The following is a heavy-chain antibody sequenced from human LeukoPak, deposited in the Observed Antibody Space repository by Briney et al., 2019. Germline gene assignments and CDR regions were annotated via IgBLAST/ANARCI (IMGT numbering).Heavy chain of an antibody. Sequence: ASVKVSCKASGYTFTSYGISWVRQAPGQGLEWMGWINTNTGNPTYAQGFTGRFVFSLDTSVSTAYLQISSLKAEDTAVYYCARGDYGGLTGLGVDWGQGTLVTVSS. V-gene: IGHV7-4-1*02. CDR1: GYTFTSYG. CDR3: ARGDYGGLTGLGVD. J-gene: IGHJ4*02. D-gene: IGHD4-23*01. CDR2: INTNTGNP.